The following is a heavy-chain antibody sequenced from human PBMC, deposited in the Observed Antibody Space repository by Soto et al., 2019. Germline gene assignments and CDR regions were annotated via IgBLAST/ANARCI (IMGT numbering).Heavy chain of an antibody. CDR2: INAGNGNT. CDR1: GYTFTSYA. Sequence: QVQLVQSGAEVKKPGASVKVSCKASGYTFTSYAMHWVRQAPGQRPEWMGWINAGNGNTKYSQKFQGRVTITRDTSASTAYMELSSLRSEDTAVYYCARGYGGPIGWFDPWGQGTLVTVSS. D-gene: IGHD3-16*01. V-gene: IGHV1-3*01. J-gene: IGHJ5*02. CDR3: ARGYGGPIGWFDP.